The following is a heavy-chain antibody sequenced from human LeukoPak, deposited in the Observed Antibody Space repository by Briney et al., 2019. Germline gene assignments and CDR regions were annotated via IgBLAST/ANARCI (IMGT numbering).Heavy chain of an antibody. CDR2: VHYTGST. Sequence: SETLSLTCAVYGGSFSGYYWSWIRQPPGKGLEWIGSVHYTGSTRSNPSLKSRLTISVDTSKNQFSVKLTSVTATDMAVYYCARYSTSSGDFAYWSQGTLVTVSS. CDR3: ARYSTSSGDFAY. J-gene: IGHJ4*02. CDR1: GGSFSGYY. D-gene: IGHD6-6*01. V-gene: IGHV4-34*01.